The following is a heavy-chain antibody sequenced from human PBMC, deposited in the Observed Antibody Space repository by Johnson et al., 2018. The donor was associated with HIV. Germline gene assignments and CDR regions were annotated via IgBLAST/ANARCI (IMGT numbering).Heavy chain of an antibody. Sequence: QVQLVESGGGVVQPGGSLRLPCVASGFTLSNYGMHWVRQAPGKGLEWVSGISWKSGSIGYADSVKGRFTISRDNAKNTLYLQMNSLRAEDTAVYYCARDFVAFGECTAFDIWGQGTMVAVSS. CDR1: GFTLSNYG. J-gene: IGHJ3*02. CDR2: ISWKSGSI. V-gene: IGHV3-NL1*01. D-gene: IGHD3-10*01. CDR3: ARDFVAFGECTAFDI.